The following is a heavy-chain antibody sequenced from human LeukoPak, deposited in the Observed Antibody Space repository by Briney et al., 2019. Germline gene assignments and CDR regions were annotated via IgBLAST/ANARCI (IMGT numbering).Heavy chain of an antibody. V-gene: IGHV3-23*01. J-gene: IGHJ4*02. CDR2: ISGSGGST. D-gene: IGHD3-22*01. CDR1: GFTFSSYA. CDR3: AKDGGGYYYSLDY. Sequence: GGSLRLSCAASGFTFSSYAMSWVRQAPGKGLERVSAISGSGGSTYYADSVKGRFTISRDNSKNTLYLQMNSLRAEDAAVYYCAKDGGGYYYSLDYWGQGTLVTVSS.